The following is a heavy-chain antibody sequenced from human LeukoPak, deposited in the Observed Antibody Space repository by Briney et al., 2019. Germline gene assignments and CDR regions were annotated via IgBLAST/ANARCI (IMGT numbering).Heavy chain of an antibody. CDR2: IYYSGST. J-gene: IGHJ4*02. CDR3: ASTYSDTDWNFDY. D-gene: IGHD5-12*01. V-gene: IGHV4-59*12. CDR1: GGSISSYY. Sequence: SETLSLTCTVSGGSISSYYWSWIRQPPGKGLEWIGYIYYSGSTNYNPSLKSRVTMSVDTSKNQFSLKLNSVTAADTAFYYCASTYSDTDWNFDYWGQGTLVTVSS.